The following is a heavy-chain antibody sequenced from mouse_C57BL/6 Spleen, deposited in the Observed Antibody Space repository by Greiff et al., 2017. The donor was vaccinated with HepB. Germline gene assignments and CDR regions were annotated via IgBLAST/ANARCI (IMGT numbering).Heavy chain of an antibody. CDR2: INPSNGGT. D-gene: IGHD2-2*01. J-gene: IGHJ3*01. Sequence: QVQLKQPGTELVKPGASVKLSCKASGYTFTSYWMHWVKQRPGQGLEWIGNINPSNGGTNYNEKFKSKATLTVDKSSSTAYMQLSSLTSEDSAVYYCAREDWGYDEAWFAYWGQGTLVTVSA. V-gene: IGHV1-53*01. CDR3: AREDWGYDEAWFAY. CDR1: GYTFTSYW.